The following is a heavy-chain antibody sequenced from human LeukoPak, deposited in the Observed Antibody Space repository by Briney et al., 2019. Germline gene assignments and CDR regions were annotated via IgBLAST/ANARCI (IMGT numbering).Heavy chain of an antibody. D-gene: IGHD1-26*01. J-gene: IGHJ3*02. CDR2: IIPILGIA. CDR1: GGTFSSYT. Sequence: GASVKVSCKASGGTFSSYTISWVRQAPGQGLEWMGRIIPILGIANYAQKFQGRVTITADKSTSTAYMELSSLRSEDTAVYYCARAADYLGATRLGAFDIWGQGTMVTVSS. CDR3: ARAADYLGATRLGAFDI. V-gene: IGHV1-69*02.